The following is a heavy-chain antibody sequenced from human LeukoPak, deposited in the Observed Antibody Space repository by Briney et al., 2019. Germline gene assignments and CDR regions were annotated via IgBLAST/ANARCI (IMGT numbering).Heavy chain of an antibody. CDR1: GGTFSSYA. Sequence: ASVKVSCKASGGTFSSYAISWVRQAPGQGLEWMGGIIPIFGTANYAQKFQGRVTITADESTSTAYMEPSSLRSEDTAVYYCASPSTVTTRHYFDYWGQGTLVTVSS. CDR2: IIPIFGTA. CDR3: ASPSTVTTRHYFDY. V-gene: IGHV1-69*13. D-gene: IGHD4-17*01. J-gene: IGHJ4*02.